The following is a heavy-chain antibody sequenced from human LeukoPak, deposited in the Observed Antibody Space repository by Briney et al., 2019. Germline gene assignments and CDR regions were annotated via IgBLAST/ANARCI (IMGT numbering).Heavy chain of an antibody. CDR3: ARATYSSGWDYYFDY. CDR1: GFTVSSNY. CDR2: IYSGGST. J-gene: IGHJ4*02. V-gene: IGHV3-53*01. Sequence: PGGSLRLSCAASGFTVSSNYMSWVRQAPGKGLEWVSDIYSGGSTYYADSVKGRFTISRDNSKNTLYLQMNSLRAEDTAVYYCARATYSSGWDYYFDYWGQGTLVTVSS. D-gene: IGHD6-19*01.